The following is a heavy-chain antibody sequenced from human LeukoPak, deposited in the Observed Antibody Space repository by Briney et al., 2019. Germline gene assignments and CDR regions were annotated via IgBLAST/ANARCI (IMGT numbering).Heavy chain of an antibody. D-gene: IGHD3-3*01. V-gene: IGHV3-30-3*01. CDR1: GFIFSSYT. Sequence: PGGSLRLSCAASGFIFSSYTMHWVRQAPGKGLEWVAVISYDGSNKYYADSVKGRFTISRDNSKNTLYLQMNSLRAEDTAVYYCARVGRITIFGVVIIDYYMDVWGKGTTVTVSS. CDR3: ARVGRITIFGVVIIDYYMDV. CDR2: ISYDGSNK. J-gene: IGHJ6*03.